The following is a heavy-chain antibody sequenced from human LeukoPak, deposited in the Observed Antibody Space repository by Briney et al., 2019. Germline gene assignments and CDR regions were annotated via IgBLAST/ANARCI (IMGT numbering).Heavy chain of an antibody. CDR2: ISSSGSTI. J-gene: IGHJ4*02. CDR3: ARAYYDILTGYYPFDY. Sequence: GGSLRLSCAASGFTFSSYEMNWVRQAPGKGLEWVSYISSSGSTIYYADSVKGRFTISRDNAKNSLYLQMNSLRAEDTAVYYCARAYYDILTGYYPFDYWGQGSLVTVSS. V-gene: IGHV3-48*03. CDR1: GFTFSSYE. D-gene: IGHD3-9*01.